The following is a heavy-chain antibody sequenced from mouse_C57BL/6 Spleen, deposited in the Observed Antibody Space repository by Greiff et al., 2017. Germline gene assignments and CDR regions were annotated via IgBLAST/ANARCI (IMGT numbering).Heavy chain of an antibody. CDR1: GYTFTSYW. J-gene: IGHJ2*01. V-gene: IGHV1-53*01. D-gene: IGHD2-3*01. CDR3: ARWGRWLPHYFAY. Sequence: QVQLQQPGTVLVKPGASVKLSCKASGYTFTSYWMHWVKQRPGQGLEWIGYINPSNGGTNYNEKFKSKATLTVDKSSSTAYMQLSSLTSEDSAVYYCARWGRWLPHYFAYWGQGTTLTVSS. CDR2: INPSNGGT.